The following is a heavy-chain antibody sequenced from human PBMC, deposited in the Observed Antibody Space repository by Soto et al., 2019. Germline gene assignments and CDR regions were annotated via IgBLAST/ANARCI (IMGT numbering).Heavy chain of an antibody. V-gene: IGHV1-69*13. Sequence: SVKVSCKTSGGTFSTYAIYWVRQAPGQGLEWMGAIIPLFGTADYAQKFQGRVTITADESTSTAYMELSSLRSEDTAVYYCARPKGSYSSGYYYFDYWGQGTLVTAPQ. D-gene: IGHD6-19*01. J-gene: IGHJ4*02. CDR2: IIPLFGTA. CDR1: GGTFSTYA. CDR3: ARPKGSYSSGYYYFDY.